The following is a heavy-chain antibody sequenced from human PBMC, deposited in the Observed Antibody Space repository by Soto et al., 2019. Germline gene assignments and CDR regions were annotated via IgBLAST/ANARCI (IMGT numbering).Heavy chain of an antibody. D-gene: IGHD1-1*01. CDR2: IIPIFGTA. CDR3: ASSHQGEKKMVQRWFDH. CDR1: GGTFSIYS. V-gene: IGHV1-69*01. Sequence: ASLKVSCKASGGTFSIYSIILFLHSPLQWLEWMGGIIPIFGTANYAQKFQGRVTITADESTSTAYMDMSSLRSEDTAVYYCASSHQGEKKMVQRWFDHRGKGHMVTVS. J-gene: IGHJ5*02.